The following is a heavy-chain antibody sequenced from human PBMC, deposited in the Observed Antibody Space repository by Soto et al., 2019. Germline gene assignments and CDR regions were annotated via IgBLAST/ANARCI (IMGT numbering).Heavy chain of an antibody. CDR3: SKWSGFGDA. V-gene: IGHV3-23*01. J-gene: IGHJ5*02. Sequence: EVQLLESGGGLVRPGGSLRLSCVASGFDFSSNSMTWARQAPVKGLEWVGGISRNCDITFYRDSVKGRFTISRDISKSTLFLQMNRLRVEDTAMYFCSKWSGFGDAWGQGTLVTVS. CDR2: ISRNCDIT. CDR1: GFDFSSNS. D-gene: IGHD2-15*01.